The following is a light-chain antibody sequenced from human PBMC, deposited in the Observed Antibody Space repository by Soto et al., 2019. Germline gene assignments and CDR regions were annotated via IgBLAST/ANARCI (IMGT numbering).Light chain of an antibody. V-gene: IGLV2-14*01. CDR2: EVS. Sequence: QSALTQPASLSGSPGQSITISCTGTSSDIGAYDYVSWYQQHPGKAPKLMIYEVSNRPSGVSNRFSGSKSGNTASLTISGLQAEDEADYYCSSYTSSSSYVFGTGTKV. CDR1: SSDIGAYDY. J-gene: IGLJ1*01. CDR3: SSYTSSSSYV.